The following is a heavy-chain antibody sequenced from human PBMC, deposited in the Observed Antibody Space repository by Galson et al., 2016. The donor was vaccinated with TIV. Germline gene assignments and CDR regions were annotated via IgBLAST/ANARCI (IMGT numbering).Heavy chain of an antibody. CDR2: ISHDGEKK. V-gene: IGHV3-30*03. J-gene: IGHJ4*02. Sequence: SLRLSCAASGFTFSIYVMHWVRQAPGKGLEWVAVISHDGEKKFYADSVKSRVTISRDDSKNTVYLQMNNLRAEDTAVYYCARWNDHGDRSYDYWGQGTLVTASS. CDR3: ARWNDHGDRSYDY. CDR1: GFTFSIYV. D-gene: IGHD4-17*01.